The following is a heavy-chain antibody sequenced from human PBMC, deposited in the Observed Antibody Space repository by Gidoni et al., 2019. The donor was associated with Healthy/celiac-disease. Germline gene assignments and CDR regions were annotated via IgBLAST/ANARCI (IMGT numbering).Heavy chain of an antibody. J-gene: IGHJ4*02. D-gene: IGHD6-6*01. CDR2: INPNSGGT. V-gene: IGHV1-2*02. Sequence: QVQLVQSGAEVKKPGASGRVSGKASGDTFTGYYMHWVRQAPGQGLEWMGWINPNSGGTHYAQKFQGRVTMTRDTYISTAYMGLSRLRSDDTAVYYCARTLAARGATQLWGQGTLVTVSS. CDR1: GDTFTGYY. CDR3: ARTLAARGATQL.